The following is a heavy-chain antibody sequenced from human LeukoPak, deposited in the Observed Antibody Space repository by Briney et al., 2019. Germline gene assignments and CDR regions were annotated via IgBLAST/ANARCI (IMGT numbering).Heavy chain of an antibody. V-gene: IGHV4-59*08. CDR3: ARLIVATTDRDY. CDR2: IYYSGST. J-gene: IGHJ4*02. D-gene: IGHD5-12*01. CDR1: GGSISSYY. Sequence: SETLSLTCTVSGGSISSYYWSWIRQPPGKGLEWIGYIYYSGSTNYNPSLKSRVTISVDTSKNQFSLKLSSVTAADTAVYYCARLIVATTDRDYWGQGALVTVSS.